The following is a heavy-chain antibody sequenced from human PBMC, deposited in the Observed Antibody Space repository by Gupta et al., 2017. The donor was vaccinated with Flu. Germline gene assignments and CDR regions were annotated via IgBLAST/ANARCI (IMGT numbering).Heavy chain of an antibody. D-gene: IGHD3-22*01. J-gene: IGHJ5*02. CDR3: ARSLITMIVVVDQNWFDP. V-gene: IGHV1-2*06. Sequence: QGLGWMGRFNPNSGGTNYAQKFQGRVTMTRDTSISTAYMELSRLRSDDTAVYYCARSLITMIVVVDQNWFDPWGQGTLVTVSS. CDR2: FNPNSGGT.